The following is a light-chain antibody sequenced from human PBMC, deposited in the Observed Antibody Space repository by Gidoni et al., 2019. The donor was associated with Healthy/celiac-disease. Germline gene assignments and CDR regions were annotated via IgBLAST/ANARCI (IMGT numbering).Light chain of an antibody. V-gene: IGKV1-5*03. J-gene: IGKJ1*01. CDR2: KAS. Sequence: DIQMPQSPSTLSAPIGDRVTITCRASQRISTWLSWYQQKPGKAPKLLIYKASSLESGVPSRFSGRGPGTEFTLTISSLQPDDFATYYCQQYNSYSTWTFGQGTKVEI. CDR3: QQYNSYSTWT. CDR1: QRISTW.